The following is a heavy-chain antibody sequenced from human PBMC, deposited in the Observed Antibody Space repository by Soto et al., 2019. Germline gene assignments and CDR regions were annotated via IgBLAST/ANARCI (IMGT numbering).Heavy chain of an antibody. CDR1: GFTFSNSA. D-gene: IGHD3-3*01. J-gene: IGHJ6*03. Sequence: QMQLEQSGPEAKKPGTSVKVSCKASGFTFSNSAIQWVRQTRGQRLEWIGWIVVGSGNTNYARELHGRVTITRDMSTSAAYMELSSLRSEDTGIYYCAAMSGYYASYYYMDVWGEGTTVTVSS. CDR3: AAMSGYYASYYYMDV. CDR2: IVVGSGNT. V-gene: IGHV1-58*02.